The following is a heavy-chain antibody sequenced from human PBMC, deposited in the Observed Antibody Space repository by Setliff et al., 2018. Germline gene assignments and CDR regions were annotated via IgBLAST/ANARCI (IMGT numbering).Heavy chain of an antibody. CDR1: GGSFSGYY. Sequence: PSETLSLTCAVYGGSFSGYYWSWIRQPPGKGLEWIGEINHSGSTNYNPSLKSRVTISVETSKNQFSLKLSSVTAADTAVYYCARGVVRGVIRFDYWGQGTLVTVSS. CDR3: ARGVVRGVIRFDY. D-gene: IGHD3-10*01. CDR2: INHSGST. J-gene: IGHJ4*02. V-gene: IGHV4-34*01.